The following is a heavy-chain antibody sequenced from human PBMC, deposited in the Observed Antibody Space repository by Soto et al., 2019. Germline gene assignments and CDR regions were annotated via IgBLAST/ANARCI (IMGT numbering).Heavy chain of an antibody. V-gene: IGHV1-69*01. Sequence: QVQLVQSGAEVKKPGSSVKVSCKASGGTFSSYAISWVRQAPGQGLEWMGGIIPIFGTANYAQKFQGRVTITADESTSTAYMELSSLRSEDTAVYYCARNSLYYDSSGYYYGRAFDIWGQGTMVTVSS. J-gene: IGHJ3*02. D-gene: IGHD3-22*01. CDR1: GGTFSSYA. CDR2: IIPIFGTA. CDR3: ARNSLYYDSSGYYYGRAFDI.